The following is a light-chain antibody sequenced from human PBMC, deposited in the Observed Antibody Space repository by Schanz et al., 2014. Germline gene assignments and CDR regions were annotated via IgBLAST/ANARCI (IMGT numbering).Light chain of an antibody. CDR3: SSFAGNFVV. CDR2: EIN. Sequence: QSVLTQPPSASGSPGQSVTISCTGTSSDVGGDNFVSWYQQHPGKAPKLMIYEINKRPSGVPDRFSGSKSGNTASLTVSGLQAEDEADYYCSSFAGNFVVFGGGTKVTVL. J-gene: IGLJ2*01. CDR1: SSDVGGDNF. V-gene: IGLV2-8*01.